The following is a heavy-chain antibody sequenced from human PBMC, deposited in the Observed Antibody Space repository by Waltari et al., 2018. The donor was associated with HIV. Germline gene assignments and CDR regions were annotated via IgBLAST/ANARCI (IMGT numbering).Heavy chain of an antibody. CDR3: ARVLYTIFGVITPSHNCFDP. Sequence: QVQLVQSGPDMKKPGASVKFSCKASGYTFSVYYLHWFRQAPGQGLEWRGWINANSGDTKYAQMLQGRVSMTRDTSISTAYMELSGLRSDYTATFYGARVLYTIFGVITPSHNCFDPLGQGTLVTVFS. D-gene: IGHD3-3*01. V-gene: IGHV1-2*02. CDR1: GYTFSVYY. J-gene: IGHJ5*02. CDR2: INANSGDT.